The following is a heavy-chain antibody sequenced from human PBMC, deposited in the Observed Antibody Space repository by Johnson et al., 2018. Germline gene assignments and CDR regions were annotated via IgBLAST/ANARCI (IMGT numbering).Heavy chain of an antibody. CDR1: GFTFRNYG. D-gene: IGHD2-2*02. Sequence: VQLVESGGGVGQPGRSLRLSCAASGFTFRNYGIHWVRQAPGKGLEWVAVISYDGRNKYCEDSVKGRCTSARKNSKKTRYLQMNSLRAEDTAVYYCAKERAYWSSSSCYIVYYGMDVWGQGTTVTVSS. V-gene: IGHV3-30*18. CDR2: ISYDGRNK. CDR3: AKERAYWSSSSCYIVYYGMDV. J-gene: IGHJ6*02.